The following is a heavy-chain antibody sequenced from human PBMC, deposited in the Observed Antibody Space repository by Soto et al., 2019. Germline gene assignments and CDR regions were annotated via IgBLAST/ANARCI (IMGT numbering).Heavy chain of an antibody. CDR2: IWYDGSNK. J-gene: IGHJ3*02. Sequence: GGSLRLSCAASGLTFSSYGMHWVRQAPGKGLEWVAVIWYDGSNKYYADSVKGRFTISRDNSKNTLYLQMNSLRAEDTAVYYCARGRYQLLLDAFDIWGQGTMVTVSS. CDR1: GLTFSSYG. D-gene: IGHD2-2*01. V-gene: IGHV3-33*01. CDR3: ARGRYQLLLDAFDI.